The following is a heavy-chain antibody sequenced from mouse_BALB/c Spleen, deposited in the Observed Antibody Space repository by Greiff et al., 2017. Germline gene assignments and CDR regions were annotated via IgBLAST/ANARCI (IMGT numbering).Heavy chain of an antibody. Sequence: QVQLQQSGPGLVAPSQSLSITCTVSGFSLTSYDISWIRQPPGKGLEWLGVIWTGGGTNYNSAFMSRLSISKDNSKSQVFLKMNSLQTDDTAIYYCVRGANWDYWGQGTTLTVSS. CDR2: IWTGGGT. V-gene: IGHV2-9-2*01. CDR1: GFSLTSYD. CDR3: VRGANWDY. D-gene: IGHD4-1*01. J-gene: IGHJ2*01.